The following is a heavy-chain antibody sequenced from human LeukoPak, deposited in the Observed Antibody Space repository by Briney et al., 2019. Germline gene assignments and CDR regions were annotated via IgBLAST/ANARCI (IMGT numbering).Heavy chain of an antibody. CDR1: GFTFSSYW. CDR3: ARRGDDYYYYGMDV. Sequence: GGSLRLSCAASGFTFSSYWMHWVRQAPGKGLVWVSRINSDGSSTSYADSVKGRFTISRDNAKNTLYLQMNSLRAEDTAVYYRARRGDDYYYYGMDVWGQGTTVTVSS. D-gene: IGHD2-21*02. V-gene: IGHV3-74*01. CDR2: INSDGSST. J-gene: IGHJ6*02.